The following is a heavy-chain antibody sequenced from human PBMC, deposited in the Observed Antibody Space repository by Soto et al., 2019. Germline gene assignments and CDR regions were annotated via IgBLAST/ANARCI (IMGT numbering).Heavy chain of an antibody. CDR3: GSSRGSGRGGDY. D-gene: IGHD3-10*01. J-gene: IGHJ4*02. CDR2: ISGSGE. V-gene: IGHV3-23*01. CDR1: GLAFSTYA. Sequence: GGSLRLSCTASGLAFSTYAMTWVRQAPGKGLEWVSTISGSGEYYADSVKGRFTISRDNSKNALYLQMNSLRAEDTAVYFCGSSRGSGRGGDYWGQGT.